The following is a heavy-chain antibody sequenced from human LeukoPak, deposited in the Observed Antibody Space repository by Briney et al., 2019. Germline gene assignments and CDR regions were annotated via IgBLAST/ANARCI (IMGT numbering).Heavy chain of an antibody. J-gene: IGHJ3*02. V-gene: IGHV4-59*01. CDR2: IYYSGST. CDR1: GGSISSYH. Sequence: SETLSLTCTVSGGSISSYHWSWIRQPPGKGLEWIGYIYYSGSTNYNPSLKSRVTISVDTSKNQFSLKLSSVTAADTAVYYCAGSIVGATRAAFDIWGQGTMVTVSS. CDR3: AGSIVGATRAAFDI. D-gene: IGHD1-26*01.